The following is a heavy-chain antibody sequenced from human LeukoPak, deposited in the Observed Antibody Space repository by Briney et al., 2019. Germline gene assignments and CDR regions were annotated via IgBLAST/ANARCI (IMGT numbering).Heavy chain of an antibody. CDR1: GITFSSYG. Sequence: GGSLRLSCAASGITFSSYGMSWVRQAPGKGLEWVSSISSTGGTTYYADSVKGRFTISRDNSKNTLYLQMNSLRAEDTAVYYCAKDQSSGYYKTFDYWGQGTLVTVSS. CDR3: AKDQSSGYYKTFDY. V-gene: IGHV3-23*01. D-gene: IGHD3-22*01. CDR2: ISSTGGTT. J-gene: IGHJ4*02.